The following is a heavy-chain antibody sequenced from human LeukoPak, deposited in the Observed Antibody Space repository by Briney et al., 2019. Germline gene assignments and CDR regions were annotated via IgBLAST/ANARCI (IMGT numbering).Heavy chain of an antibody. CDR1: GFSFSSYA. Sequence: GGSLLLPCAASGFSFSSYAMHWVRQAPGKGLEWVAVISYDGSNKYYADSVKGRFTISRDNSKNTLYLQMNSLRAEDTAVYYCATPPSMFDYWGQGTLVTVSS. CDR3: ATPPSMFDY. V-gene: IGHV3-30-3*01. CDR2: ISYDGSNK. J-gene: IGHJ4*02.